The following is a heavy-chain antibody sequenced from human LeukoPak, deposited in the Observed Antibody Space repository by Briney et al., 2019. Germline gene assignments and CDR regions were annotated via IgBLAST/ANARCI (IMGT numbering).Heavy chain of an antibody. CDR2: ISGSGGST. Sequence: PGGSLRLSCAVSGFTVSSHAMSWVRQASGKGLEWVSAISGSGGSTYYADSVKGRFTISRDNSKNTLYLQMNSLRAEDTAVYYCAKGTGYSSGWYNYWGQGTLVTVSS. D-gene: IGHD6-19*01. V-gene: IGHV3-23*01. CDR3: AKGTGYSSGWYNY. J-gene: IGHJ4*02. CDR1: GFTVSSHA.